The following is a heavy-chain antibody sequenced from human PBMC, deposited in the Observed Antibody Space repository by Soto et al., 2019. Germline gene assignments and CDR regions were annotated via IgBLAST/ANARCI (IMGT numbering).Heavy chain of an antibody. D-gene: IGHD3-22*01. Sequence: TSETLSLTCAVYGGSFSGYYWSWIRQPPGKGLEWIGEINHSGSTNYNPSLKSRVTMSVDTSKNQFSLKLSSVTAADTAVYYCARGRQTQYYYDSSGYWLKYWGQGXLVTVYS. CDR2: INHSGST. V-gene: IGHV4-34*01. CDR3: ARGRQTQYYYDSSGYWLKY. J-gene: IGHJ4*02. CDR1: GGSFSGYY.